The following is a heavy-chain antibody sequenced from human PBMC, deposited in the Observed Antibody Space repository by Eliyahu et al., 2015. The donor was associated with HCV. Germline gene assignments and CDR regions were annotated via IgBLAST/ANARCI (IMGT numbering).Heavy chain of an antibody. Sequence: QITLKESGPTLVKPTETLTLTCTFSGFSLSINAGGVGWIRQPPGKALEWLALIYWSDDKDYSPSLRSRLTITKDTSKNQVFLTLTNVSPMDTASYYCAHKGWGSDFDYWGPGTLVTVSS. V-gene: IGHV2-5*01. CDR3: AHKGWGSDFDY. J-gene: IGHJ4*02. CDR1: GFSLSINAGG. D-gene: IGHD7-27*01. CDR2: IYWSDDK.